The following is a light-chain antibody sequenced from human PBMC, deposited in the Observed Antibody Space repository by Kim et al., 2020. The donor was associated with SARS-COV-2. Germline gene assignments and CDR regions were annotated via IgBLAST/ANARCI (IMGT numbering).Light chain of an antibody. CDR3: QSYDSATWV. CDR2: EDN. CDR1: SGSIASNY. Sequence: GTPVTISCPRSSGSIASNYVQWDQQRPGSSPTTVIHEDNERPSGVPDRFSGSIDSSSNSASLTISGLKTEDEADYYCQSYDSATWVFGGGTKLTVL. J-gene: IGLJ3*02. V-gene: IGLV6-57*01.